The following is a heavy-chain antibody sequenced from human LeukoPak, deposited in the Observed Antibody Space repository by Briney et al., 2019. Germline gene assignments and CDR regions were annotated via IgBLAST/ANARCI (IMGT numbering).Heavy chain of an antibody. CDR2: FGGSGGST. Sequence: HPGGSLRLSCAASGFTFSSYAMSWVRQAPGKGLEWVSVFGGSGGSTYYADSVKGRFTISRDNSKNTLYLQMNSLRAEDTAVYYCARIGGDSHVDYWGQGTPVTVSS. D-gene: IGHD1-26*01. CDR3: ARIGGDSHVDY. V-gene: IGHV3-23*01. CDR1: GFTFSSYA. J-gene: IGHJ4*02.